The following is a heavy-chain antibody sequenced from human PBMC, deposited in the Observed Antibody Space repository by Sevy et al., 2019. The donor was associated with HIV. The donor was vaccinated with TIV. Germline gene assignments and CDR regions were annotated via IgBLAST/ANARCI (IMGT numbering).Heavy chain of an antibody. V-gene: IGHV3-53*01. J-gene: IGHJ3*02. Sequence: GGSLRLSCAASGFTVSSNYMTWVRQAPGKGLEWVSVIYTGGSTYYAESVKGRFTISRDNSKNTVYLRMNSLRAEDTAVYYCARASTYYYDDSGYSTRGDAFDIWGQWTMVTVSS. CDR2: IYTGGST. D-gene: IGHD3-22*01. CDR3: ARASTYYYDDSGYSTRGDAFDI. CDR1: GFTVSSNY.